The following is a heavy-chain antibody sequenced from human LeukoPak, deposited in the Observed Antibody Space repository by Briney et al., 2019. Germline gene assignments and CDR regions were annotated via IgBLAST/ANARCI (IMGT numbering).Heavy chain of an antibody. D-gene: IGHD3-22*01. CDR1: GFIFNKHA. J-gene: IGHJ4*02. CDR3: AKPSYDSSGYYKPADY. V-gene: IGHV3-23*01. Sequence: PGGSLRLSCVASGFIFNKHAMSWVRQAPGKGLEWVSGLSGSGSSTYYADSVKGRFTISRDNSKNTLYLQMNSLRAEDTAVYYCAKPSYDSSGYYKPADYWGQGTLVTVSS. CDR2: LSGSGSST.